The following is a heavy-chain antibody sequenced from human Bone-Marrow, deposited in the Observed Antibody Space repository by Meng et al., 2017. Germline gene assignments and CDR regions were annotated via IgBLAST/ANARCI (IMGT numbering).Heavy chain of an antibody. CDR2: IYHSGST. V-gene: IGHV4-4*02. CDR1: RGSISSPNW. J-gene: IGHJ5*02. Sequence: QVPLQSTGPGLVKPSGTLSLTCAVSRGSISSPNWWSWVRQPPGRGLEWIGEIYHSGSTTYNPSLLSRVTISVDKSKNQFSLKLSSVTAADTAIYYCARVIYRPSGHNYFDPWGQGTLVTVSS. D-gene: IGHD1-26*01. CDR3: ARVIYRPSGHNYFDP.